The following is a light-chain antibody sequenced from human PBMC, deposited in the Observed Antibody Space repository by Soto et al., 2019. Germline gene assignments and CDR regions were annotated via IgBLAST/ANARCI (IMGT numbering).Light chain of an antibody. CDR1: SSDVGGYNY. V-gene: IGLV2-14*01. Sequence: QSALTQPASVSGSPGQSITISCTGTSSDVGGYNYVSWYQQHPGKAPKLIIYDVSNRPSGVSNRFSGSKSGNTASLTISGLQAEDAADDYCSSYTSSSLGVFGAGTKLTVL. CDR2: DVS. CDR3: SSYTSSSLGV. J-gene: IGLJ2*01.